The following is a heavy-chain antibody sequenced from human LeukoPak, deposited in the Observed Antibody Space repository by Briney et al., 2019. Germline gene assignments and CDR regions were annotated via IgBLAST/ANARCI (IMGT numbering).Heavy chain of an antibody. D-gene: IGHD2-2*01. CDR2: INPNSGGT. Sequence: ASVKVSCKASGYTFTDYYIHWVRQAPGQGLEWMAWINPNSGGTYYAQNFHDRITLTRDTSISTAYLELSRLRSDDTAIYYCARANALYCSSTSCLFDYWGQGTLVTVFS. CDR1: GYTFTDYY. J-gene: IGHJ4*02. CDR3: ARANALYCSSTSCLFDY. V-gene: IGHV1-2*02.